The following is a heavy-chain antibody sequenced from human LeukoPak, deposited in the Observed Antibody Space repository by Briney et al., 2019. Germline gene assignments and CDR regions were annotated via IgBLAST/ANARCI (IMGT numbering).Heavy chain of an antibody. CDR1: GFTFSRYW. V-gene: IGHV3-74*01. J-gene: IGHJ6*02. CDR3: ASPYSGSYGGRYYYYYGMDV. Sequence: GGSLRLSCAASGFTFSRYWIHWVRQAPGKGLEWVSRINPDGSTTTYADSVKGRFTISRDNAKNTVYLQMNSLRAEDTAVYYCASPYSGSYGGRYYYYYGMDVWGQGTTVTVSS. D-gene: IGHD3-10*01. CDR2: INPDGSTT.